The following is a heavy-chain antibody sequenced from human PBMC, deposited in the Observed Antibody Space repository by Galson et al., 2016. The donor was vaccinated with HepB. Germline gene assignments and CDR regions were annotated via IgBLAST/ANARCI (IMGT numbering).Heavy chain of an antibody. CDR3: ARRGRLGCFDY. D-gene: IGHD4-17*01. CDR1: GGFISSSSYY. V-gene: IGHV4-39*01. J-gene: IGHJ4*02. CDR2: IYYSGST. Sequence: SETLSLTCTVSGGFISSSSYYWGWIRQPPGKGLEWIGSIYYSGSTYYNPSLKSRVTISVDTSKNQFSLKLSSVTAADTAVYYCARRGRLGCFDYWGQGTLVTVSS.